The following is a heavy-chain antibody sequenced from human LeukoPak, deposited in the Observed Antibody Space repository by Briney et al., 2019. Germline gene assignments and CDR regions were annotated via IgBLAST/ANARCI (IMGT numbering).Heavy chain of an antibody. D-gene: IGHD3-22*01. V-gene: IGHV1-69*06. J-gene: IGHJ4*02. CDR2: IIPIFGSP. CDR3: ATSYYDSSAYYPNPE. CDR1: GGSFNNYA. Sequence: SVKLSCKASGGSFNNYAITCVRQAPRHGLEWMGGIIPIFGSPNYAQKCQGRVTITADKSTRRAYMYLSSLRSEDTAVYYCATSYYDSSAYYPNPEWGQGTLVTVSS.